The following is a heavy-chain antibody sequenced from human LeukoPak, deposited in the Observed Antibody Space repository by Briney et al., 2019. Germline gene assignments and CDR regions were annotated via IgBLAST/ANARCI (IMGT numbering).Heavy chain of an antibody. Sequence: PGGSLRLSCAASGFTFSSYRVNWVRQAPGKGLEWVSSISERSSYIYYADSMKGRFTISRDNAKNSLYLQMNSLRAEDTAVYYCARSTRRQNDAFDIWGQGTVVTVSS. J-gene: IGHJ3*02. V-gene: IGHV3-21*01. CDR1: GFTFSSYR. CDR3: ARSTRRQNDAFDI. CDR2: ISERSSYI.